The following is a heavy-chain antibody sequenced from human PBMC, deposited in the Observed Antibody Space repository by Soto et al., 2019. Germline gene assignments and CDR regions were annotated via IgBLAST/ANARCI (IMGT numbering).Heavy chain of an antibody. V-gene: IGHV5-10-1*01. CDR3: ARHAVVVPFNWFDT. CDR1: GYSFTSYW. Sequence: GESLKISCKGSGYSFTSYWISWVRQMPGKGLEWMGRIDTSDSYTNYSPSCQGHDTISADKSISTDYMQLMRMKASDTAMYYCARHAVVVPFNWFDTWGQGTLVTVSS. CDR2: IDTSDSYT. D-gene: IGHD2-2*01. J-gene: IGHJ5*02.